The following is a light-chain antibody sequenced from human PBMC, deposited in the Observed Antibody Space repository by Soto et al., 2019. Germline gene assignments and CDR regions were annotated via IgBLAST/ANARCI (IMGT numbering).Light chain of an antibody. CDR3: QQRSGFWT. J-gene: IGKJ1*01. CDR2: DAS. CDR1: QSVSSY. V-gene: IGKV3-11*01. Sequence: EIVLTQSPATLSLSPGERATVSCRASQSVSSYLAWYQRKPGQAPRPVLYDASKRATGIPARFSGSECETDFTLTTGPPQGTDVAISYCQQRSGFWTFGKGTTVDI.